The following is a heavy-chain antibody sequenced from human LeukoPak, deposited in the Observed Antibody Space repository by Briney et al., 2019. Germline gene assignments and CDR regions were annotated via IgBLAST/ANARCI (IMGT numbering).Heavy chain of an antibody. Sequence: SETLSLTCAVYGGSFSGYYWSWIRQPPGKGLEWIGYIYYSGSTYYNPSLKSRVTISVDTSKNQFSLKLSSVTAADTAVYYCARESRRWLRASKNYYGMDVWGQGTTVTVSS. CDR1: GGSFSGYY. D-gene: IGHD5-12*01. J-gene: IGHJ6*02. CDR2: IYYSGST. CDR3: ARESRRWLRASKNYYGMDV. V-gene: IGHV4-34*09.